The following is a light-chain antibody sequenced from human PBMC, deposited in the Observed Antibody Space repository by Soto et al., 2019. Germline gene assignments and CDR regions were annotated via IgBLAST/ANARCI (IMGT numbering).Light chain of an antibody. Sequence: EIVLTQSPAILALSPGDRAPLSFRASQSVSSSYLAWYQHKPGQAPRLLIHGASSRVTGIPDRFSGSGSGTDFTLTITRLEPEDFAVYYCQQYQSLTFGGGTKVAIK. V-gene: IGKV3-20*01. CDR3: QQYQSLT. CDR1: QSVSSSY. CDR2: GAS. J-gene: IGKJ4*01.